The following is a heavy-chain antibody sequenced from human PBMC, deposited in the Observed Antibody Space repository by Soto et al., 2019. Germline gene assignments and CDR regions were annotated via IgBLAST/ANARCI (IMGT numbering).Heavy chain of an antibody. CDR3: ARDRITGTRQVYYYYYMDV. D-gene: IGHD1-7*01. CDR2: ISSSGSTI. CDR1: GFTFSDYY. Sequence: PGGSLRLSCAASGFTFSDYYMSWIRQAPGKGLEWVSYISSSGSTIYYADSVKGRFTISRDNAKNSLYLQMNSLRAEDTAVYYCARDRITGTRQVYYYYYMDVWGKGTTVTGSS. V-gene: IGHV3-11*01. J-gene: IGHJ6*03.